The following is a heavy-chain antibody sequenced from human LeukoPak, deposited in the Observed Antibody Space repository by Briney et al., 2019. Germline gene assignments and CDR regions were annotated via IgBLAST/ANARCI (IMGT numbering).Heavy chain of an antibody. Sequence: GGSLRLSCAASGFSFSTYSFNWVRQAPGKGLEWLSYISSRSSAIYYADSVKGRFTISRDNGKNSVYLQMSSLRDEDTAVYYCAGASWFGEWVRWGQGTLVTVSS. CDR2: ISSRSSAI. D-gene: IGHD3-10*01. V-gene: IGHV3-48*02. CDR3: AGASWFGEWVR. CDR1: GFSFSTYS. J-gene: IGHJ4*02.